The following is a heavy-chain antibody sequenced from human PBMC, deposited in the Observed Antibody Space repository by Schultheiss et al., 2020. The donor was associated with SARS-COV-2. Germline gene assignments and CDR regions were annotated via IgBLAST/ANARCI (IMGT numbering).Heavy chain of an antibody. D-gene: IGHD3-3*01. CDR2: IYTSGST. CDR3: ARHLKTYYDFWSGYPPGSFDY. CDR1: GGSISSSSYY. V-gene: IGHV4-61*02. Sequence: SETLSLTCTVSGGSISSSSYYWSWIRQPAGKGLEWIGRIYTSGSTNYNPSLKSRVTMSVDTSKNQFSLKLSSVTAADTAVYYCARHLKTYYDFWSGYPPGSFDYWGQGTLVTVSS. J-gene: IGHJ4*02.